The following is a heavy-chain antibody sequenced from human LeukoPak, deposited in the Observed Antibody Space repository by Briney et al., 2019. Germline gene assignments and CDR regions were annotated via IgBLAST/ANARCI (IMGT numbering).Heavy chain of an antibody. CDR2: ISSSGSTI. CDR3: TRVLYSSGWYGDHY. J-gene: IGHJ4*02. D-gene: IGHD6-19*01. Sequence: GGSLRLSCAASGFTFSSYSMNWVRQAPGKGLEWVSYISSSGSTIYYADSVKGRFTISRDNAKNSLYLQMNSLRAEDTAVYYRTRVLYSSGWYGDHYWGQGTLVTVSS. V-gene: IGHV3-48*01. CDR1: GFTFSSYS.